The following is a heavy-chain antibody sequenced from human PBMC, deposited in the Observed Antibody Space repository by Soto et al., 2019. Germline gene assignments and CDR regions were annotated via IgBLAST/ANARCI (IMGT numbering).Heavy chain of an antibody. V-gene: IGHV3-30*18. CDR2: ISYDGSNK. CDR1: GFTFSSYG. D-gene: IGHD3-10*01. CDR3: AKEEWFGELSGY. J-gene: IGHJ4*02. Sequence: GGSLRLSCAASGFTFSSYGMHWVRQAPGKGLEWVAVISYDGSNKYYADSVKGRFTISRDNSKNTLYLQMNSLRAEDTAVYYCAKEEWFGELSGYWGQGTLVTVSS.